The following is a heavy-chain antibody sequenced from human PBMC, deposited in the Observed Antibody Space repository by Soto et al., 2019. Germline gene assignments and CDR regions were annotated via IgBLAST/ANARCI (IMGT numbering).Heavy chain of an antibody. CDR3: ARDSSPWYTNDWYLGH. CDR2: TSYNGGNK. J-gene: IGHJ4*02. CDR1: GFTFNSYA. Sequence: QVHLVESGGGVVQPGGSLRLSCAASGFTFNSYAMHWVRQAPGKGLEWVAVTSYNGGNKYYADSVKGRFTISRDESKNTLHLQMNSLTSEDTAVYYCARDSSPWYTNDWYLGHWGQGTVVTVSS. V-gene: IGHV3-30-3*01. D-gene: IGHD2-8*01.